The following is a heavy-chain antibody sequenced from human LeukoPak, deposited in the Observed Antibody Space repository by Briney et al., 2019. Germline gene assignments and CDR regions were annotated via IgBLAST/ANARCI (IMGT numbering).Heavy chain of an antibody. Sequence: SVKVSCKASGGTFSSYAISWVRQAPGQGLEWMGRIIPILGIANYAQKFQGRVTITADKSTSTAYMELSSLRSEDTAVYYCARVREGITSNDYWGQGTLVTVSS. J-gene: IGHJ4*02. D-gene: IGHD3-10*01. CDR2: IIPILGIA. CDR3: ARVREGITSNDY. CDR1: GGTFSSYA. V-gene: IGHV1-69*04.